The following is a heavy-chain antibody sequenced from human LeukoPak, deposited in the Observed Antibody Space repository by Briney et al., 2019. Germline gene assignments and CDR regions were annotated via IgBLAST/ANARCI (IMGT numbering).Heavy chain of an antibody. D-gene: IGHD6-6*01. CDR1: GFTFSNAW. V-gene: IGHV3-23*01. J-gene: IGHJ4*02. CDR3: AKLLKPEYSSYYFDY. CDR2: ISGSGGST. Sequence: GGSLRLSCAASGFTFSNAWMSWVRQAPGKGLEWVSAISGSGGSTYYADSVKGRFTTSRDNSKNTLYLQMNSLRAEDTAVYYCAKLLKPEYSSYYFDYWGQGTLVTVSS.